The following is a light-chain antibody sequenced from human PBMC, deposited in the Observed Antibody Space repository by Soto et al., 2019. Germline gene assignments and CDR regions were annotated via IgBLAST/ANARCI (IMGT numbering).Light chain of an antibody. J-gene: IGKJ5*01. Sequence: EIVLTQSPATLSLSPGERATLSCRASQSVGSSLVWYQQKPGQSPRLLIFDASNRATGIPARFSGSGSGTDFTLTISSLDPEDFAVYYCQQYNNWPSITFGQGTRLEIK. CDR2: DAS. V-gene: IGKV3-11*01. CDR1: QSVGSS. CDR3: QQYNNWPSIT.